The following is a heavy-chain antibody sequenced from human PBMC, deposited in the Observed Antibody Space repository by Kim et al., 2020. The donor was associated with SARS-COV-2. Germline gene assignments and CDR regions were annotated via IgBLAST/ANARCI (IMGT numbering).Heavy chain of an antibody. V-gene: IGHV4-31*03. D-gene: IGHD1-26*01. CDR1: GGSISSGGYY. CDR2: IYYSGST. CDR3: ARVPPKWELQSQNWFDP. J-gene: IGHJ5*02. Sequence: SETLSLTCTVSGGSISSGGYYWSWIRQHPGKGLEWIGYIYYSGSTYYNPSLKSRVTISVDTSKNQFSLKLSSVTAADTAVYYCARVPPKWELQSQNWFDPWGQGTLVTVSS.